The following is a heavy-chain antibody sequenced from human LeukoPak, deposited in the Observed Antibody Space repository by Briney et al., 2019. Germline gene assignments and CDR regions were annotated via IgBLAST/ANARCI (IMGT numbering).Heavy chain of an antibody. V-gene: IGHV1-69*04. CDR2: IIPILGIA. D-gene: IGHD2-21*02. Sequence: RASVKVSCKASGGTFSSYAISWVRQAPGQGLEWMGRIIPILGIANYAQKFQGRVTITADKSTSTAYMELSSLRSEDTAVYYCARSWNAYCGGDCYPPPYGMDVWGQGTTVTVSS. J-gene: IGHJ6*02. CDR1: GGTFSSYA. CDR3: ARSWNAYCGGDCYPPPYGMDV.